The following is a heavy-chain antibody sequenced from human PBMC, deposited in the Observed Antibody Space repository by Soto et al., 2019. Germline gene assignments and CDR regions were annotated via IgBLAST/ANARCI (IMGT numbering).Heavy chain of an antibody. CDR3: AKVIGYCSTSSCSASYYYYGMDV. CDR2: MIPSGGST. CDR1: GGTLSSYG. Sequence: ASVKVSRKASGGTLSSYGISWVLQAPGQGLEWMGGMIPSGGSTSYAQKFQGRVTMTRDTSTSTVYMELSSLRSEDTAVYYCAKVIGYCSTSSCSASYYYYGMDVWGQGTTVTVSS. V-gene: IGHV1-46*01. D-gene: IGHD2-2*01. J-gene: IGHJ6*02.